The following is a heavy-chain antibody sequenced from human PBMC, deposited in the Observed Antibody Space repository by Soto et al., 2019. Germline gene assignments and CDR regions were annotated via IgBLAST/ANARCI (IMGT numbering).Heavy chain of an antibody. V-gene: IGHV1-18*01. D-gene: IGHD6-25*01. Sequence: QVQLIQSGAEVKRPGSSLKVSCRASGYAFNTYGVSWVRQAPGQGREWVGWISTSNGHTNFAQNFQGRVTLTTDTSTSTAYMELRSLTSDDTAVYYFVRDLPSAAPVFDLLGQGTLVTVSS. CDR1: GYAFNTYG. J-gene: IGHJ4*02. CDR2: ISTSNGHT. CDR3: VRDLPSAAPVFDL.